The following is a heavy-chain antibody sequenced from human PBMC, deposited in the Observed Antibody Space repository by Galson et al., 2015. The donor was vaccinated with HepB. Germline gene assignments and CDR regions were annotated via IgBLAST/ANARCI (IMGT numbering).Heavy chain of an antibody. CDR1: GFTFSIYP. V-gene: IGHV3-30*04. Sequence: SLRLSCAASGFTFSIYPMHWVRQAPGKGLEWVAVISYDGSNKSYADSVRGRVTISRDNSKNTLYLQMNSLRAEDTAVYYCARDQGFGELSFFWYFDLWGRGTLVTVSS. J-gene: IGHJ2*01. CDR3: ARDQGFGELSFFWYFDL. CDR2: ISYDGSNK. D-gene: IGHD3-10*01.